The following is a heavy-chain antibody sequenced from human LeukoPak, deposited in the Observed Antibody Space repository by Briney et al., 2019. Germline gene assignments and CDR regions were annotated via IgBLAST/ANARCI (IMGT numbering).Heavy chain of an antibody. D-gene: IGHD5-18*01. CDR2: IKRKTEGGTQ. J-gene: IGHJ4*02. Sequence: PGGSLRLSCAASGFTLSNAWMSWVRQAPGKGLEWVGRIKRKTEGGTQDYAASVKDRFTISKDESKNTLYLQMNSLETEDTAVYSCTTEGYTYGHHSFDSWGQGTLVTVSS. CDR3: TTEGYTYGHHSFDS. V-gene: IGHV3-15*01. CDR1: GFTLSNAW.